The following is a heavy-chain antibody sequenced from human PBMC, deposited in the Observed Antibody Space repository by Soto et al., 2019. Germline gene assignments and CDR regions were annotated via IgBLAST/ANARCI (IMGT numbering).Heavy chain of an antibody. CDR2: IYYSEST. V-gene: IGHV4-59*01. Sequence: SETLSLTCTVSGGSISSYFWSWIRQPPGKGLEWIGYIYYSESTNYNPSLKSRVTISVDTSKNQFSLKLSSVTAADTAVYYCARDRGLGSGWYGWFDLWGQGTLVTVSS. CDR1: GGSISSYF. CDR3: ARDRGLGSGWYGWFDL. D-gene: IGHD6-19*01. J-gene: IGHJ5*02.